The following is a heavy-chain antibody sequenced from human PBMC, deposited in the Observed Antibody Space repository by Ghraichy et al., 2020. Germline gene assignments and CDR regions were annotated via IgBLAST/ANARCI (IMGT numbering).Heavy chain of an antibody. V-gene: IGHV3-23*01. Sequence: GTLNISCAASGFTFSSYAMSWVRQAPGKGLEWVSAISGSGGSTYYADSVKGRFTISRDNSKNTLYLQMNSLRAEDTAVYYCAKDVWELAWVDPWGQGTLVTVSS. CDR1: GFTFSSYA. CDR3: AKDVWELAWVDP. J-gene: IGHJ5*02. CDR2: ISGSGGST. D-gene: IGHD1-26*01.